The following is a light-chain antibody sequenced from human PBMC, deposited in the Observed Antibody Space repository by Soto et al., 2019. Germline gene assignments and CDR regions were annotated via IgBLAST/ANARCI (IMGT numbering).Light chain of an antibody. CDR2: EVN. J-gene: IGLJ2*01. Sequence: QSALTQPPSASGSPGQSVTISCTGTSSDVGGYNSVSWYQHHPGKAPKLMISEVNKRPSGVPDRFSGSKSGNTASLTVSGLQAEDEADYYCSSYAGSSTLIFGGGTQLTVL. V-gene: IGLV2-8*01. CDR1: SSDVGGYNS. CDR3: SSYAGSSTLI.